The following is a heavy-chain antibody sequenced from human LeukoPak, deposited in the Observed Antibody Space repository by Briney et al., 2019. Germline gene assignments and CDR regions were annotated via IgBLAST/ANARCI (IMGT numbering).Heavy chain of an antibody. CDR1: GFTFSSYT. J-gene: IGHJ4*02. Sequence: GGSLRLSCAASGFTFSSYTMNWVRQAPGKGLEWVSSISSSSSYIYYADSLKGRFTNSRDNARNSLYLQMNSLRVEDTAVDYCGRESGNSVDYWGQGTLVTVSS. D-gene: IGHD4-23*01. V-gene: IGHV3-21*01. CDR3: GRESGNSVDY. CDR2: ISSSSSYI.